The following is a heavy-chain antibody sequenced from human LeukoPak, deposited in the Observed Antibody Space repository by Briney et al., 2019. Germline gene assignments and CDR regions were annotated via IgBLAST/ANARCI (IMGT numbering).Heavy chain of an antibody. Sequence: SGGSLRLSCAASGFTFSNYWMHWVRQAPGKGLVWVSRINSDGINTSYADSVKGRFTISRDNAKNTLNLQMNSLRAEDTAVYYCAREAATQGKNNWFDPWGQGTLVTVSS. D-gene: IGHD2-15*01. V-gene: IGHV3-74*01. CDR2: INSDGINT. CDR3: AREAATQGKNNWFDP. CDR1: GFTFSNYW. J-gene: IGHJ5*02.